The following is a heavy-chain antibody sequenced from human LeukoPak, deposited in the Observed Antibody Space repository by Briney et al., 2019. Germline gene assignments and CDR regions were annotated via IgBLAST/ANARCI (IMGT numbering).Heavy chain of an antibody. V-gene: IGHV1-69*13. CDR1: GGTFSSYA. J-gene: IGHJ4*02. CDR3: AREGGRADSAAIDS. Sequence: SVKVSCKASGGTFSSYAISWVRQAPGQGLEWLGGIIPIYGTANYAQKSQGRVTITADESTSTAYMDLSSLRSEDTAVYYCAREGGRADSAAIDSWGQGTLVTVSS. D-gene: IGHD6-13*01. CDR2: IIPIYGTA.